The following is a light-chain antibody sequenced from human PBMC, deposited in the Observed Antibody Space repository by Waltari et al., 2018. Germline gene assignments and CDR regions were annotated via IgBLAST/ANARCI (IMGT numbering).Light chain of an antibody. CDR3: QQYNTYSPGPT. Sequence: DIQMTQSPSTRSAPVGDRVPITCRASQSILTWLAWYQQKPGKAPRLLMSKASSLQTGVPSRFSGSGSGTEFTLTISSLEPDDFATYYCQQYNTYSPGPTFGGGTKVEIK. V-gene: IGKV1-5*03. J-gene: IGKJ4*01. CDR2: KAS. CDR1: QSILTW.